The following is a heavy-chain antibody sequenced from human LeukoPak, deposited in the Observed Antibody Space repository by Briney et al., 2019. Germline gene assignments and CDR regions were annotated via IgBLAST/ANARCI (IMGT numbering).Heavy chain of an antibody. V-gene: IGHV1-2*02. CDR3: ARAIIVVVPAAISWFDP. J-gene: IGHJ5*02. CDR1: GYTFTGYY. CDR2: INPNSGGT. Sequence: ASVKVCCKASGYTFTGYYMHWVRQAPGQGLEWMGWINPNSGGTNYAQKFQGRVTMTRDTSISTAYMELSRLRSDDTAVYYCARAIIVVVPAAISWFDPWGQGTLVTVSS. D-gene: IGHD2-2*01.